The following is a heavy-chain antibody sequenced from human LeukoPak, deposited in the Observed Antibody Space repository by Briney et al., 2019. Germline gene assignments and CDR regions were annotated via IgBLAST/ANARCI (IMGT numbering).Heavy chain of an antibody. CDR2: VIPIFGTA. Sequence: ASVKVSCKASGGTFSSYAISWVRQAPGQGLEWMGRVIPIFGTANYAQKFQGRVTITTDESTSTAYMELGSLRSEDTAVYYCARRYSYPDAFDIWGQGTMVTVSS. CDR1: GGTFSSYA. J-gene: IGHJ3*02. V-gene: IGHV1-69*05. D-gene: IGHD5-18*01. CDR3: ARRYSYPDAFDI.